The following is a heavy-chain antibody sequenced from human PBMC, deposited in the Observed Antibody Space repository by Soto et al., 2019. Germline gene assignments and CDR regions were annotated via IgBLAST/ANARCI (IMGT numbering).Heavy chain of an antibody. CDR1: GYTFTSYA. CDR3: ASEYCGGDCYSAARYGMDV. CDR2: IKAGNGNT. J-gene: IGHJ6*02. D-gene: IGHD2-21*02. V-gene: IGHV1-3*01. Sequence: QVQLVQSGAEVKKPGASVKVSCKASGYTFTSYAMHWVRQAPGQRLEWMGWIKAGNGNTKYSQKFQGRDTITRGTSASTAYMELSSVRSEGTAVYYCASEYCGGDCYSAARYGMDVWGQGTTVTVSS.